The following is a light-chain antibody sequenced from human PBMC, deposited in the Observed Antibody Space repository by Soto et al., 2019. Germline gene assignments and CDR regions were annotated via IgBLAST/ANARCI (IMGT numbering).Light chain of an antibody. V-gene: IGLV2-11*01. CDR2: DVT. CDR3: CSGGDISV. Sequence: QSVLTQPRSVSGSPGQSVTISCTGTSSGVGANNYVSWYQQHPGRAPKLMIYDVTKRPSGVPDRFSGTKSGNTASLTISGLQAEDEGDYYCCSGGDISVFGTGTKLTVL. J-gene: IGLJ1*01. CDR1: SSGVGANNY.